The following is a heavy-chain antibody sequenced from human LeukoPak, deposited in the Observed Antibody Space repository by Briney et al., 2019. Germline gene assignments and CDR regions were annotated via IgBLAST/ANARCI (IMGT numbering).Heavy chain of an antibody. CDR3: AVTIFGVDYYFYTMDV. Sequence: PPETLSLTCAVSADSISSGAYYWDWVRQPPGQGLKWTGYISNSGNTYYNPSLKSRVTISLDTSKNHFSLNLSSVTAADTDVYYCAVTIFGVDYYFYTMDVWGQGTTVTVSS. J-gene: IGHJ6*02. CDR2: ISNSGNT. V-gene: IGHV4-30-4*01. D-gene: IGHD3-3*01. CDR1: ADSISSGAYY.